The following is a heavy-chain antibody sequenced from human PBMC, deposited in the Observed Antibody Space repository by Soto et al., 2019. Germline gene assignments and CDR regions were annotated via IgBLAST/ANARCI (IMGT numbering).Heavy chain of an antibody. Sequence: QLQQWGAGLLKPSETLSLTCAVYNGSFSKYYWNWIRQSPGKGLEWIGEINQSGATNYNPSLQSRVTIAVDTSKNQFSLKLKSRTAAATAVYYCARGYYYASGSSFPYWGQGTLVTVSS. CDR3: ARGYYYASGSSFPY. CDR2: INQSGAT. D-gene: IGHD3-10*01. V-gene: IGHV4-34*01. J-gene: IGHJ4*02. CDR1: NGSFSKYY.